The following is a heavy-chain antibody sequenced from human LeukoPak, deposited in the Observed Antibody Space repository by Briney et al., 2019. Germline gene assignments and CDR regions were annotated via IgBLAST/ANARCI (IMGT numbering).Heavy chain of an antibody. CDR2: INPSGGST. V-gene: IGHV1-46*01. J-gene: IGHJ5*02. CDR1: GYTFTSYY. D-gene: IGHD2-2*01. Sequence: ASVKVSCKASGYTFTSYYMHWVRQAPGQGLEWMGIINPSGGSTSYARKFQGRVTMTRDTSTSTVYMELSSLRSEDTAVYYCARVYCSSTSCYGLFDPWGQGTLVTVSS. CDR3: ARVYCSSTSCYGLFDP.